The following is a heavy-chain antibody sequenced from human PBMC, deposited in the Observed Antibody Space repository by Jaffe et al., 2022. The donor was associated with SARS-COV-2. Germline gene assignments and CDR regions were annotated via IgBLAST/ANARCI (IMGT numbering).Heavy chain of an antibody. V-gene: IGHV3-43*02. CDR2: ISGDGGST. J-gene: IGHJ4*02. Sequence: EVQLVESGGGVVQPGGSLRLSCAASGFTFDDYAMHWVRQAPGKGLEWVSLISGDGGSTYYADSVKGRFTISRDNSKNSLYLQMNSLRTEDTALYYCAKDITPIQLVEFGIDYWGQGTLVTVSS. D-gene: IGHD5-18*01. CDR3: AKDITPIQLVEFGIDY. CDR1: GFTFDDYA.